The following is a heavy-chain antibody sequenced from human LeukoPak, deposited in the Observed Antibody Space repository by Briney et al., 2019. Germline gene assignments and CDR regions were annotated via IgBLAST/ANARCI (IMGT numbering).Heavy chain of an antibody. CDR3: ARGIDGAPYYYYYMDV. Sequence: SSETLSLTCIVSGDSITSYYWTWIRQPPGKGLEWIGFVSYSGNTNYNPSLKSRVTISLDTSRNQFSLKLSSVTAADTAVYYCARGIDGAPYYYYYMDVWGKGTTVTVSS. J-gene: IGHJ6*03. CDR1: GDSITSYY. D-gene: IGHD2/OR15-2a*01. V-gene: IGHV4-59*08. CDR2: VSYSGNT.